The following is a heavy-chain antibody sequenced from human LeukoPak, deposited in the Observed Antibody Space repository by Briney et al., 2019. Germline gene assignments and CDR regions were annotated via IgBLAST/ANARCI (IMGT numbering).Heavy chain of an antibody. J-gene: IGHJ4*02. D-gene: IGHD6-19*01. CDR1: GGSISSYY. CDR3: ARAYRIAVARPFDY. Sequence: SETLSLTCTVSGGSISSYYWSWIRQPPGKGLEWIGYIYYSGSTYYNPSLKSRVTISVDTSKNQFSLKLSSVTAADTAVYYCARAYRIAVARPFDYWGQGTLVTVSS. CDR2: IYYSGST. V-gene: IGHV4-59*12.